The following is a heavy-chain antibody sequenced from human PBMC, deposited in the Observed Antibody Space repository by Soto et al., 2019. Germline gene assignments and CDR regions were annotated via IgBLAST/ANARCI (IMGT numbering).Heavy chain of an antibody. CDR1: GGSISSGGYY. CDR2: IYYIGST. V-gene: IGHV4-31*03. J-gene: IGHJ6*02. CDR3: ARVRELRFLEWPGTHYSMDV. Sequence: QVQLQESGPGLVKPSQTLSLTCTVSGGSISSGGYYWSWIRQHPGKGLEWVGYIYYIGSTYYNPSLQSRVTISVDTLENQFSLKLSSVTAAATAVYYCARVRELRFLEWPGTHYSMDVWGQGTTVTVSS. D-gene: IGHD3-3*01.